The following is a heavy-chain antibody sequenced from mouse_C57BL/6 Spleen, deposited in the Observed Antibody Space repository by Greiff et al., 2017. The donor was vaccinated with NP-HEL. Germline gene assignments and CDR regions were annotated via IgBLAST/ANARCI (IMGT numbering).Heavy chain of an antibody. Sequence: QVQLKQPGAELVKPGASVKMSCKASGYTFTSYWITWVKQRPGQGLEWIGDIYPGSGSTNYNEKFKSKATLTVDTSSSTAYMQLSSLTSEDAAVYYCARALTGTWFAYWGQGTLVTVSA. V-gene: IGHV1-55*01. J-gene: IGHJ3*01. D-gene: IGHD4-1*01. CDR2: IYPGSGST. CDR3: ARALTGTWFAY. CDR1: GYTFTSYW.